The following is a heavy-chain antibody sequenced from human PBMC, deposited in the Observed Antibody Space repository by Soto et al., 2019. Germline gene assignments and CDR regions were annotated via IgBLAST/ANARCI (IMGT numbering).Heavy chain of an antibody. CDR2: ISAYKGNT. CDR1: GYTFTSYG. J-gene: IGHJ6*02. CDR3: ARDTTVTTGYYYYGMDV. Sequence: QVQLVQSGAEVKKPGASVKVSCKASGYTFTSYGISWVRQAPGQGLEWMGWISAYKGNTNDAQKLQGRVTMTTDTSTSIAYMELRSLRSEDTAVYYCARDTTVTTGYYYYGMDVWGQGTTVTVSS. D-gene: IGHD4-4*01. V-gene: IGHV1-18*01.